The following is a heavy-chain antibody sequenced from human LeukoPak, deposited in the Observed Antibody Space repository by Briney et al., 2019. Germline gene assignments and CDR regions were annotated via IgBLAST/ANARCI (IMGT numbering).Heavy chain of an antibody. CDR1: GFTFSTFG. D-gene: IGHD4-23*01. CDR3: AKAVRWIGGGDY. J-gene: IGHJ4*02. CDR2: IPFDGIKT. Sequence: GGSLRLSCAASGFTFSTFGMNWVRQAPDKGREWVAFIPFDGIKTYYADSVKGRFTISRDNSKNTLYLQMSSLRVEDTAVYFCAKAVRWIGGGDYWGQGTLVTV. V-gene: IGHV3-30*02.